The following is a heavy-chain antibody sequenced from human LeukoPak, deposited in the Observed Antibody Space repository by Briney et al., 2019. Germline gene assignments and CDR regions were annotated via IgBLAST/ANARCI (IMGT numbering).Heavy chain of an antibody. D-gene: IGHD6-19*01. J-gene: IGHJ6*03. CDR1: GFTFSSYA. CDR2: ISGSGGST. CDR3: AKDRSGWRTYYHMDV. V-gene: IGHV3-23*01. Sequence: PGGSLRLSCAASGFTFSSYAMSWVRQAPGKGLEWVSAISGSGGSTYYADSVKGRFTISRDNSKNTLYLQMNSLRAEDTAVYYCAKDRSGWRTYYHMDVWGKGTTVTVSS.